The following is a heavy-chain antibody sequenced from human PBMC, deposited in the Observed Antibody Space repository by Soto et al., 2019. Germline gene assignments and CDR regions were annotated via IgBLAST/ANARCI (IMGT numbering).Heavy chain of an antibody. CDR3: ARHMRILGDEAFDY. CDR1: GGSISGYY. Sequence: QVQLQESGPGLVKPSETLSLTCTVSGGSISGYYWRWIRQPPGEGLEWIAFINYQGRTSDKPALRSRLPMSLDTPTNQFSLSLRSVSAADTAVYFCARHMRILGDEAFDYWGQGIPVTVSS. V-gene: IGHV4-59*08. J-gene: IGHJ4*02. D-gene: IGHD1-26*01. CDR2: INYQGRT.